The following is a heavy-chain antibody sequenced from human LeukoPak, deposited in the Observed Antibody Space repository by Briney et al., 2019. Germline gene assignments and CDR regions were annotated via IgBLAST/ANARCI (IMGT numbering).Heavy chain of an antibody. J-gene: IGHJ4*02. V-gene: IGHV3-23*01. CDR1: GLTFSSSA. CDR3: ARDIVAAGGRYFDH. D-gene: IGHD6-13*01. Sequence: GGSLRLSCAASGLTFSSSAMSWVRQAPGKGLEWVSAISNNGGYTYYADSVEGRFTISRDNSKNTLYLQMNSLRGEDMALYYCARDIVAAGGRYFDHWGQGTLVTVSS. CDR2: ISNNGGYT.